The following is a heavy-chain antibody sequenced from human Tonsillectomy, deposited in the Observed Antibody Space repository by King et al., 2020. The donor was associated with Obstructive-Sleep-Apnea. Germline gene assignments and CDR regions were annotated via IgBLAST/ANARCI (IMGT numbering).Heavy chain of an antibody. Sequence: VQLVESGGGVVQPGRSLRLSCAASGFTFSSYAMHWVRQAPGKGLEWVAVISYDGSHKYYADSVKGRFTCSRDNSKKTLYLQMNSLRAKATAVYYCASPYCSSTSCYLYYYGMDVWGQGTTVTVSS. CDR3: ASPYCSSTSCYLYYYGMDV. J-gene: IGHJ6*02. CDR2: ISYDGSHK. V-gene: IGHV3-30*04. CDR1: GFTFSSYA. D-gene: IGHD2-2*01.